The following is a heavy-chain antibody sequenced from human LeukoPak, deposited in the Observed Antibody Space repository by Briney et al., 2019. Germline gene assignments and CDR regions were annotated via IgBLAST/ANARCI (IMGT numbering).Heavy chain of an antibody. D-gene: IGHD2-15*01. CDR3: ARDLPGPYCSGGSCYLRRYNWFDP. CDR2: IDSTSRHI. J-gene: IGHJ5*02. CDR1: GFTFSTYC. V-gene: IGHV3-21*01. Sequence: GGSLRLSCAASGFTFSTYCMNWVRQAPGKGLEWVSSIDSTSRHIVYADSVKGRFTISRDNAKNALYLEMNSLGADDTAVYYCARDLPGPYCSGGSCYLRRYNWFDPWGQGTLVTVSS.